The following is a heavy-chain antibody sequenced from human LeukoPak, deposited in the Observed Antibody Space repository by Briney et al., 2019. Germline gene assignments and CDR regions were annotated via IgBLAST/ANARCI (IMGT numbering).Heavy chain of an antibody. V-gene: IGHV4-34*01. J-gene: IGHJ6*02. CDR1: GGSFSGYY. D-gene: IGHD2/OR15-2a*01. Sequence: SETLSLTCAVYGGSFSGYYWSWIRQPPGKGLEWIGEINHSGSTNYNPSLKSRVTISVDTSKNQFSLKLSSVTAADTAVYYCARGLGPSTSYYYYYYGMDVWGQGTTVTVSS. CDR3: ARGLGPSTSYYYYYYGMDV. CDR2: INHSGST.